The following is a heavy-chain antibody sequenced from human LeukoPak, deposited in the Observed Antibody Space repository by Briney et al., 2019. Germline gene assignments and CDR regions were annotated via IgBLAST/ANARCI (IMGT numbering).Heavy chain of an antibody. D-gene: IGHD6-19*01. CDR2: IIPIFGTA. V-gene: IGHV1-69*05. CDR3: ARVGPYSSGWFLRLFDY. CDR1: GGTFSSYA. Sequence: SVKVSCKASGGTFSSYAISWVRQAPGQGLEWMGGIIPIFGTANYAQKFQGRVTITRDTSASTAYMELSSLRSEGTAVYYCARVGPYSSGWFLRLFDYWGQGTLVTVSS. J-gene: IGHJ4*02.